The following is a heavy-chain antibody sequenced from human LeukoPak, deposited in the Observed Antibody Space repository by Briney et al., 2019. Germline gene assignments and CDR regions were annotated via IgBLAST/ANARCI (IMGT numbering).Heavy chain of an antibody. CDR1: GGSIRSSYYY. D-gene: IGHD3-22*01. CDR3: ARGSRYDSSGYYSRDAFDI. CDR2: IYDSGST. Sequence: KTSETLSLTCTVSGGSIRSSYYYWGWIRQPPGKGLEWIGSIYDSGSTYYNPSLKSRVTISVDRSKNQFSLKLSSVTAADTAVYYCARGSRYDSSGYYSRDAFDIWGQGTMVTVSS. V-gene: IGHV4-39*07. J-gene: IGHJ3*02.